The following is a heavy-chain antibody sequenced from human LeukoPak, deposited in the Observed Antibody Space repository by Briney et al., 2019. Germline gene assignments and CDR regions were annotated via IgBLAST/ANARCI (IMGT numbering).Heavy chain of an antibody. J-gene: IGHJ4*02. V-gene: IGHV3-48*03. CDR1: GFTFSNYE. CDR3: ARLGFCSDGSCYSLDY. CDR2: ITSSGPTA. D-gene: IGHD2-15*01. Sequence: GGSLRLSCAASGFTFSNYEMNWVRQAPGMGLEWVSDITSSGPTAFYADSVKGRFNISRDNAQNSLFLQMNNLTAEDTAIYYCARLGFCSDGSCYSLDYWGQGILVTVSS.